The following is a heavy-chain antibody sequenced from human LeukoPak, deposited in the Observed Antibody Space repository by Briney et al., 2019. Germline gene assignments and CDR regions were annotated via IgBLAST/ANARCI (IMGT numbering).Heavy chain of an antibody. V-gene: IGHV3-20*04. CDR1: GFTFDDYG. CDR2: INWNGGST. D-gene: IGHD1-26*01. Sequence: GGSLRLSCAASGFTFDDYGMSWVRQAPGKGLEWVSGINWNGGSTGYAGSVKGRFTISRDNAKNSLYLQMNSLRAEDTALYYCARIGSGSYYYYYGMDVWGQGTTVTVSS. J-gene: IGHJ6*02. CDR3: ARIGSGSYYYYYGMDV.